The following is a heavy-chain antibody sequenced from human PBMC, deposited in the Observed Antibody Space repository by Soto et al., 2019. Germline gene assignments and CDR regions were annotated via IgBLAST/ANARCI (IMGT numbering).Heavy chain of an antibody. CDR2: IYYSGST. D-gene: IGHD2-8*01. CDR1: GGSISSGGYY. V-gene: IGHV4-31*03. CDR3: AREAMDVTVYASGDAFDI. Sequence: TSETLSLTCTVSGGSISSGGYYWNWIRQHPGKGLEWIGYIYYSGSTYYNPSLKSRVTISVDTSKNQFSLRLSSVTAADTAVYYCAREAMDVTVYASGDAFDIWGQGTMVTVSS. J-gene: IGHJ3*02.